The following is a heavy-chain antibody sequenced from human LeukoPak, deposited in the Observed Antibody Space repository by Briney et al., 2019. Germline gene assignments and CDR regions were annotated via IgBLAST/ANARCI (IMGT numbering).Heavy chain of an antibody. V-gene: IGHV4-59*08. CDR2: IYYSGST. CDR1: GGSISSYY. CDR3: ARRPLAAAGHYYFDY. Sequence: PSETLSLTCTVSGGSISSYYWSWIRQPPGKGLEWIGYIYYSGSTNYNPSLKSRVTISVDTSKNQFSLKLSSVTAADTAVYYCARRPLAAAGHYYFDYWGQGTPVTVSS. J-gene: IGHJ4*02. D-gene: IGHD6-13*01.